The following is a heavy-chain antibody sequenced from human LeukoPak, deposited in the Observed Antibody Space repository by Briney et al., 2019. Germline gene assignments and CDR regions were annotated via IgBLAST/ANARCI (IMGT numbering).Heavy chain of an antibody. D-gene: IGHD3-10*01. J-gene: IGHJ4*02. Sequence: PSETLSLTCTVSGGSITNYYWSWIRQPPGKGLEWIGYIHYSGSTKYKSSLKSRVTISVDTSKNQFSLKLSSVTAADTAVYYCARLARQYYGSGGPIFDYWGQGTLVTVSS. CDR2: IHYSGST. CDR3: ARLARQYYGSGGPIFDY. V-gene: IGHV4-59*08. CDR1: GGSITNYY.